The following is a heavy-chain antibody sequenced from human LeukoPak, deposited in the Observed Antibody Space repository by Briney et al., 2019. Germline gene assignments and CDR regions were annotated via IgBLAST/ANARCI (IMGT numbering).Heavy chain of an antibody. CDR3: ARPGYYGDYWYFDL. V-gene: IGHV4-59*01. D-gene: IGHD4-17*01. CDR2: IYYSGTT. J-gene: IGHJ2*01. Sequence: SATLSLACTVSGGSISSYYWSWIRQPPGKALEWIGYIYYSGTTNYNPSLKSRVTISVDTSKNQFSLKLSSVTAADTAVYYCARPGYYGDYWYFDLWGRGTLVTVSS. CDR1: GGSISSYY.